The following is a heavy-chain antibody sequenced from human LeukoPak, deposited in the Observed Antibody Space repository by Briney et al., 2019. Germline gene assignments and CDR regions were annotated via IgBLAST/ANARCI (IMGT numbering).Heavy chain of an antibody. Sequence: ASVKVSCKASGYTFTSYYMHWVRQAPGQGLEWMGIINPSGGSTSYAQKFQGRVTKTRDTSTSTVYMELSSLRSEDTAVYYCARGDYGGNSGLGFDYWGQGTLVTVSS. CDR1: GYTFTSYY. J-gene: IGHJ4*02. CDR2: INPSGGST. V-gene: IGHV1-46*01. CDR3: ARGDYGGNSGLGFDY. D-gene: IGHD4-23*01.